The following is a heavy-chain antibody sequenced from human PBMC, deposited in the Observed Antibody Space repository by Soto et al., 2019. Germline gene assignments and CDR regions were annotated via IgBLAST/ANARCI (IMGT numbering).Heavy chain of an antibody. J-gene: IGHJ6*02. CDR3: ASVVSSDPYYDFWSGYYWPRDYYYYGMDV. CDR1: GFTVSSNY. D-gene: IGHD3-3*01. V-gene: IGHV3-66*01. CDR2: IYSGGST. Sequence: PGGSLRLSCAASGFTVSSNYMSWVRQAPGKGLEWVSVIYSGGSTYYADSVKGRFTISRDNSKNTLYLQMNSLRAEDTAVYYCASVVSSDPYYDFWSGYYWPRDYYYYGMDVWGQGTTVTVSS.